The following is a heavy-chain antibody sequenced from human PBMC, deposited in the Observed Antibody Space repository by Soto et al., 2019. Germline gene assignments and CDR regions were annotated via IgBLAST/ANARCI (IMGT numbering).Heavy chain of an antibody. CDR3: ARKMPTMIAVVSQNWFDP. V-gene: IGHV4-34*01. Sequence: QVQLQQWGAGLLKPSETLSLTCAVYGGSFSGYYWSWIRQPPGKGLEWIGEINHSGSTNYNPSLKSRVTISVDTSKHQFSLKLSSVTAADTAVYYCARKMPTMIAVVSQNWFDPWGQGTLVTVSS. CDR2: INHSGST. D-gene: IGHD3-22*01. J-gene: IGHJ5*02. CDR1: GGSFSGYY.